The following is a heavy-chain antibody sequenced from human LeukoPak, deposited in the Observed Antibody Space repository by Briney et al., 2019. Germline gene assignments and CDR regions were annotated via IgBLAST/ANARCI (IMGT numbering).Heavy chain of an antibody. CDR2: INHNGNVN. CDR3: ARGGSDWPYYFDY. J-gene: IGHJ4*02. CDR1: GFTFSSYW. Sequence: GGSLRLSCAASGFTFSSYWMNWARQAPGKGLEWVASINHNGNVNYYVDSVKGRFTISRDNAKNSLYLQMSNLRAEDTAVYYCARGGSDWPYYFDYWGQGTLVTVSS. V-gene: IGHV3-7*03. D-gene: IGHD6-19*01.